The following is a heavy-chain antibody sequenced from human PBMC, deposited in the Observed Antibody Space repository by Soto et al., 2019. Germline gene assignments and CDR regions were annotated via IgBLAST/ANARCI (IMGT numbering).Heavy chain of an antibody. Sequence: QVQLQESGPGLVKPSETLSLTCTVSGGSISSYYWSWNRQPPGKGLEWIGYIYYSGSTNYNPSLKSRVTISVDTSKNQFSLKLSSVTAADTAVYYCARTVRGVIITADWFDPWGQGTLVTVSS. J-gene: IGHJ5*02. V-gene: IGHV4-59*01. CDR2: IYYSGST. CDR1: GGSISSYY. D-gene: IGHD3-10*01. CDR3: ARTVRGVIITADWFDP.